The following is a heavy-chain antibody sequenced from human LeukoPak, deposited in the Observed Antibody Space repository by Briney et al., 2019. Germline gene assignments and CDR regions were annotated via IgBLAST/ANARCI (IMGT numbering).Heavy chain of an antibody. CDR1: GXTFDTYS. V-gene: IGHV3-21*01. J-gene: IGHJ4*02. D-gene: IGHD1-1*01. CDR2: ISSSSSYI. Sequence: GGSLRLSCAASGXTFDTYSMNWVRQAPGKGLEWVSSISSSSSYIYYGDSVKGRFTISRDNAKNSLYMQMNSLRAEDTAVYYCARSPGATWSFDYWGQGTLVTVSS. CDR3: ARSPGATWSFDY.